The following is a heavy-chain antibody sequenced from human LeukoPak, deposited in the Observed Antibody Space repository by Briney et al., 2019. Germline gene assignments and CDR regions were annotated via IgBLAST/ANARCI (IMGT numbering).Heavy chain of an antibody. V-gene: IGHV4-34*01. CDR1: GASFSGYY. J-gene: IGHJ4*02. Sequence: SETLSLTCAVYGASFSGYYWSWIRQPPGKGLEWIGEINDSGSTNSNPSLKSRVTISVDTSKNEFSLQLTPVTAADTAVYYCARGKTQVTATLQKLHYFDYWGQGTLVTVSS. D-gene: IGHD2-21*02. CDR2: INDSGST. CDR3: ARGKTQVTATLQKLHYFDY.